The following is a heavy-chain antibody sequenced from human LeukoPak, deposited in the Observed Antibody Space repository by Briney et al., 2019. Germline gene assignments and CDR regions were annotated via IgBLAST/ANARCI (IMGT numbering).Heavy chain of an antibody. Sequence: VASVKVSCKASGYTFTSYGISWVRQAPGQGLEWMGWISAYNGNTNYAQKLQGRVTMTTDTSTSTAYMELRSLRSDDTAVYYCARATNLRVAGMGLDYWGQGTLVTVSS. CDR3: ARATNLRVAGMGLDY. J-gene: IGHJ4*02. D-gene: IGHD6-19*01. V-gene: IGHV1-18*01. CDR2: ISAYNGNT. CDR1: GYTFTSYG.